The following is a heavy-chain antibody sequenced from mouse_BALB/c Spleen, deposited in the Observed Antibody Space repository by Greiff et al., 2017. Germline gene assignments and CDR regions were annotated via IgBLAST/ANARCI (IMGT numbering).Heavy chain of an antibody. Sequence: VMLVESGPGLVQPSQSLSITCTVSGFSLTSYGVHWVRQSPGKGLEWLGVIWSGGSTDYNAAFISRLSISKDNSKSQVFLKMNSLQTDDTAMYYCARNDRTGRFDYWGQGTTLTVSS. CDR1: GFSLTSYG. CDR3: ARNDRTGRFDY. D-gene: IGHD4-1*01. CDR2: IWSGGST. J-gene: IGHJ2*01. V-gene: IGHV2-2*01.